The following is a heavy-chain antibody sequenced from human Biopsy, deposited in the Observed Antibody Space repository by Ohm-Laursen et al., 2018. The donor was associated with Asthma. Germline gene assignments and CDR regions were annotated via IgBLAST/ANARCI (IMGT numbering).Heavy chain of an antibody. V-gene: IGHV3-30*03. D-gene: IGHD3-3*01. CDR1: GFTFSSYG. Sequence: SLRLSCAAPGFTFSSYGMRWVRQAPGKGLEWVAVISYDGSNKYYADSVKGRFTISRDNSKNTLYLQMNSLRAEDTAVYYCASQSSGPDFWSGYYYFDYWGQGTLVTVSS. CDR2: ISYDGSNK. J-gene: IGHJ4*02. CDR3: ASQSSGPDFWSGYYYFDY.